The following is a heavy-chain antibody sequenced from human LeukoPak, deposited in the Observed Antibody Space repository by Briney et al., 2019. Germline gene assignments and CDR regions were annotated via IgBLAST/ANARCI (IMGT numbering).Heavy chain of an antibody. J-gene: IGHJ4*02. D-gene: IGHD6-19*01. Sequence: GGSLRLSCAASGFSFSSYWMHWVRQAPGKGLLWVSRINSEGSTTHYADSVKGRFTISRDNAKNTLYLQMNSLRADDTAVYYCAKDLRVPYSSGEYYFDYWGQGTLVTVSS. CDR3: AKDLRVPYSSGEYYFDY. V-gene: IGHV3-74*01. CDR2: INSEGSTT. CDR1: GFSFSSYW.